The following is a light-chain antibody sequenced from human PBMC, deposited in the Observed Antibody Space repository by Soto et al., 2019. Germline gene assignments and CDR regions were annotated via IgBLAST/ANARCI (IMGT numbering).Light chain of an antibody. CDR2: DAS. CDR1: QTVRNN. J-gene: IGKJ4*01. Sequence: EIVLTQSPGTLSLSPGERATLSCRASQTVRNNYLAWYQQKSGQPPRLLIYDASTRATGFPARFSGSGSGTEFTLTISSLQSEDFAVYYCQQYNNWPLTFGGGTKVDIK. V-gene: IGKV3D-15*01. CDR3: QQYNNWPLT.